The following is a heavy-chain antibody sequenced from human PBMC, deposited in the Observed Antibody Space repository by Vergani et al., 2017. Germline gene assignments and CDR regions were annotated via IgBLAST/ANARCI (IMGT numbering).Heavy chain of an antibody. V-gene: IGHV1-46*03. CDR3: ARGDYGMLTGYRY. J-gene: IGHJ4*02. D-gene: IGHD3-9*01. CDR1: GYTFSNYY. Sequence: QVQVVQSGAEVKKSGASVKVSCKTSGYTFSNYYMHWVRQAPGRGLEWMGIINPSGGHTNYAQKFQGRVTMTRDTSTSTVYMELSSLRSEDTAIYYCARGDYGMLTGYRYWGQGTLVTGSA. CDR2: INPSGGHT.